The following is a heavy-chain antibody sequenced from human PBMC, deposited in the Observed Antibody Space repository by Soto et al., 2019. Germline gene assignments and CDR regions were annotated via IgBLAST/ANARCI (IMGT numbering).Heavy chain of an antibody. V-gene: IGHV3-9*01. Sequence: EVQLVESGGGLVQPGRSLRLSCAASGFTFDDYAMHWVRQARGKGLEWVSGISWNSGSIGYADSVKGRFTISRDNAKNSLYLQMNSLRAEDTALYYCANVPSWLGPKGALDYWGQGTLVTVSS. CDR2: ISWNSGSI. CDR3: ANVPSWLGPKGALDY. CDR1: GFTFDDYA. J-gene: IGHJ4*02. D-gene: IGHD3-22*01.